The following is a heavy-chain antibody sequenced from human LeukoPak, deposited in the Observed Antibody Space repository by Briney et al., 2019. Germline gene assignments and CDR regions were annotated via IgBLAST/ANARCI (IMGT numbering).Heavy chain of an antibody. CDR3: ARDVESHYYDSSGYPDY. J-gene: IGHJ4*02. CDR1: GFTFSSYA. CDR2: ISYDGSNK. Sequence: GRCLRLSCAASGFTFSSYAMHWVRQAPGKGLEWVAVISYDGSNKYYADSVKGRFTISRDNSKNTLYLQMNSLRAEDTAVYYCARDVESHYYDSSGYPDYWGQGTLVTVSS. V-gene: IGHV3-30-3*01. D-gene: IGHD3-22*01.